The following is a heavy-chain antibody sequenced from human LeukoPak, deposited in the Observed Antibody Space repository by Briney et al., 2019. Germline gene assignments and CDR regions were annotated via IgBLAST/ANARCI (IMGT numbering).Heavy chain of an antibody. CDR3: ARDGFYYHHYMDV. CDR1: GGTASSITYI. D-gene: IGHD1-14*01. V-gene: IGHV4-39*07. J-gene: IGHJ6*03. Sequence: PPETLSLSSTLSGGTASSITYICGWIRPPPGEGLGWIVSISYSGATSSTPSLKSRVSMSVHTYKNHFSLKLSSVTAAHTAVYYCARDGFYYHHYMDVWGEGPTVTVSS. CDR2: ISYSGAT.